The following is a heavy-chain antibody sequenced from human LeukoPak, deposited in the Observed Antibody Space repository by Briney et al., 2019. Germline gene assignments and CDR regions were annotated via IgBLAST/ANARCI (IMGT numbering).Heavy chain of an antibody. CDR3: ASHFRSNHYYFYYMDV. CDR1: GGTFSSYA. J-gene: IGHJ6*03. V-gene: IGHV1-69*05. D-gene: IGHD3-16*02. Sequence: GASVKVSCKASGGTFSSYAISWVRQAPGQGLEWMGGIIPIFGTANYAQKFQGRVTITTDESTSTAYMELSSLRSDDTAVYYCASHFRSNHYYFYYMDVWGTGTTVTVSS. CDR2: IIPIFGTA.